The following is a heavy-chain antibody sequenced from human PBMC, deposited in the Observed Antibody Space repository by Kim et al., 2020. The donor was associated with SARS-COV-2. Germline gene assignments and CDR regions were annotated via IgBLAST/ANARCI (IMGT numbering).Heavy chain of an antibody. CDR3: ARASLRYFDWQNYYYYGMDV. Sequence: SVKVSCKASGGTFSSYAISWVRQAPGQGLEWMGRIIPILGIANYAQKFQGRVTITADKSTSTAYMELSSLSSEDTAVYYCARASLRYFDWQNYYYYGMDVWGQGTTVTVSS. V-gene: IGHV1-69*04. J-gene: IGHJ6*02. CDR2: IIPILGIA. D-gene: IGHD3-9*01. CDR1: GGTFSSYA.